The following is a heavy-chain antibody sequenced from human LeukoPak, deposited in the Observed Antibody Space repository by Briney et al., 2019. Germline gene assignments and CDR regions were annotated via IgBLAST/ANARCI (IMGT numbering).Heavy chain of an antibody. D-gene: IGHD5-12*01. CDR3: ARGPSGHHNT. J-gene: IGHJ4*02. CDR1: GFTFSSSW. CDR2: IYSGGST. Sequence: GGSLRLSCAASGFTFSSSWMTWVRQAPGKGLEWVSLIYSGGSTYYADSVKGRFTISRDNSKNTLYLQMNSLRAEDTAVYYCARGPSGHHNTGGQGTLVTVSS. V-gene: IGHV3-66*01.